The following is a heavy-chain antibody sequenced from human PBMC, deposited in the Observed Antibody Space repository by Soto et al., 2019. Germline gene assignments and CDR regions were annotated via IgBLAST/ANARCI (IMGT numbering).Heavy chain of an antibody. Sequence: QVQLQESGPGLVRPSETLSLTCTVSGGSVTTGSYNWSWIRRPPVKGLEWIGNIFFTGITHYNPSLNNRVTMSVDTSKNQFSLTVTSVTAADTAVYYCARDGHGMDVWGQGTTVTVSS. CDR2: IFFTGIT. CDR1: GGSVTTGSYN. J-gene: IGHJ6*02. CDR3: ARDGHGMDV. V-gene: IGHV4-61*01.